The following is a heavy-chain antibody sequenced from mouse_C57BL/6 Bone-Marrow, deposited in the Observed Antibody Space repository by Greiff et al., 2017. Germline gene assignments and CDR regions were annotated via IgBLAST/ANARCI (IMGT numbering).Heavy chain of an antibody. V-gene: IGHV2-2*01. Sequence: QVQLQQSGPGLVQPSQSLSITCTVSGFSLTSYGVHWVRQSPGKGLEWLGVIWSGGSTDYNAAFISRLSISKDNSKSQVFFKMNSLQADDTAIYYCARKGGGGYYVNYAMDYWGQGTSVTVSS. J-gene: IGHJ4*01. CDR1: GFSLTSYG. CDR2: IWSGGST. D-gene: IGHD2-3*01. CDR3: ARKGGGGYYVNYAMDY.